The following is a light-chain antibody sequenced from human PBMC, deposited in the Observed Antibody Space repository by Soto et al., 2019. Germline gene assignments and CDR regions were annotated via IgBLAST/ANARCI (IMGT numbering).Light chain of an antibody. CDR1: SSDVGGYNY. V-gene: IGLV2-14*01. CDR2: EVS. CDR3: SSYARNSVL. J-gene: IGLJ2*01. Sequence: QSVLTQPASVSGSPGQSITISCTGTSSDVGGYNYVSWYQHYPGKAPKLIIYEVSNRPSGVSNRFSGSKSGNTASLTLSGLQAEDEADYYCSSYARNSVLFGGGTHLTVL.